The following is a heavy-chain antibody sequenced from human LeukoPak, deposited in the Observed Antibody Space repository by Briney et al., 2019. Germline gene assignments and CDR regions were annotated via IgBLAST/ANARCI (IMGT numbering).Heavy chain of an antibody. CDR2: ISGSDAGT. CDR1: GFTFSTYN. J-gene: IGHJ4*02. CDR3: ARLGVASTKSGY. V-gene: IGHV3-21*01. Sequence: GGSLRLSCAASGFTFSTYNMNWVRQAPGKGLEWVSAISGSDAGTYYADSVKGRFTISRDNAKNSLYLQMNSLRAEDTAVYYCARLGVASTKSGYWGQGTLVTVSS. D-gene: IGHD3-3*01.